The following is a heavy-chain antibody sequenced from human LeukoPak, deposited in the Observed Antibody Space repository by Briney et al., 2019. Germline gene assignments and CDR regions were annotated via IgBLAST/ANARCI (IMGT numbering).Heavy chain of an antibody. V-gene: IGHV1-18*01. Sequence: ASVKVSCKASGYTFTSYGISWVRQAPGQGLEWMGWISAYNGNTNYAQKLQGRVTMTTDTSTSTAYMELRSLRSDDTAVYYCARGSYYYDSSGSPLGYWGQGTLVTASS. CDR2: ISAYNGNT. D-gene: IGHD3-22*01. CDR1: GYTFTSYG. J-gene: IGHJ4*02. CDR3: ARGSYYYDSSGSPLGY.